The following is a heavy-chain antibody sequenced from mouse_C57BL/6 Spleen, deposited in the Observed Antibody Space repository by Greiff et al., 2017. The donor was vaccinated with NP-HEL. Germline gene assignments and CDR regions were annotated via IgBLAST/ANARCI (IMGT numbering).Heavy chain of an antibody. CDR2: ISYDGSN. V-gene: IGHV3-6*01. CDR1: GYSITSGYY. CDR3: VIYYGNMGAMDY. D-gene: IGHD2-1*01. Sequence: DVKLVESGPGLVKPSQSLSLTCSVTGYSITSGYYWNWIRQFPGNKLEWMGYISYDGSNNYNPSLKNRISITRDTSKNQFFLKLNSVTTEDTATYYCVIYYGNMGAMDYWGQGTSVTVSS. J-gene: IGHJ4*01.